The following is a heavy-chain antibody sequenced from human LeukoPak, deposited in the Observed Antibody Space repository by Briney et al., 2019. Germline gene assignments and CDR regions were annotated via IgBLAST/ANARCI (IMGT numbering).Heavy chain of an antibody. CDR2: IDPSDSYT. Sequence: GESLKISCKGSGYRFTNYWIGWVRQMPGKGLEWMGRIDPSDSYTNYSPSFQGHVTISADKSISTAYLQWSSLKASDTAMYYCARGGIVARPGYGMDVWGQGTTVTVSS. D-gene: IGHD1-26*01. V-gene: IGHV5-10-1*01. CDR3: ARGGIVARPGYGMDV. CDR1: GYRFTNYW. J-gene: IGHJ6*02.